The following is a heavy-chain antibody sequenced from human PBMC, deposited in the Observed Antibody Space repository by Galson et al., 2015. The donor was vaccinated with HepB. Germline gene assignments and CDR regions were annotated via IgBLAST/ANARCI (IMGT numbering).Heavy chain of an antibody. CDR2: ITGRGGRI. V-gene: IGHV3-23*01. CDR3: SRVRDYANTIDY. CDR1: GFTFSSYP. D-gene: IGHD4-17*01. Sequence: ALRLSCAAYGFTFSSYPMSGVGQAPGEGLGWVPLITGRGGRINYADPVHGRFAISRESSKNTLDLQMNSLKAVDTAVYYCSRVRDYANTIDYWGQGALVPVSS. J-gene: IGHJ4*02.